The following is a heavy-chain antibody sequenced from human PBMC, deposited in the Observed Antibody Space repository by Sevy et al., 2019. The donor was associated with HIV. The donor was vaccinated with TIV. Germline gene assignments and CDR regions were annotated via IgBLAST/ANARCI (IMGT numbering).Heavy chain of an antibody. CDR2: IYSDGST. J-gene: IGHJ4*02. Sequence: LSLTCAASGVPVSSNYMSWVRQAPGKGLEWVSVIYSDGSTYHADSVKGRFTISRDNSKNTLYLQMNSLRVEDTAVYYCARGKSGYGYGLDYWGQGTLVTVSS. D-gene: IGHD5-18*01. CDR1: GVPVSSNY. V-gene: IGHV3-66*01. CDR3: ARGKSGYGYGLDY.